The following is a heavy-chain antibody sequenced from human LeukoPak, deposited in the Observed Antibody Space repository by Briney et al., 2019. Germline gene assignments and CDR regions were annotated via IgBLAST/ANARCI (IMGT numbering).Heavy chain of an antibody. CDR2: IRYDGSNK. Sequence: GGSLRLSCAASGFTFSSYGMHWVRQAPGKGLQWVAFIRYDGSNKYYADSVKGRFTISRDNSKNTLFLQMNSLRAEDTAVYYCAKPLFGSGSYYPPDYWGQGTLVTVSS. V-gene: IGHV3-30*02. CDR1: GFTFSSYG. J-gene: IGHJ4*02. D-gene: IGHD3-10*01. CDR3: AKPLFGSGSYYPPDY.